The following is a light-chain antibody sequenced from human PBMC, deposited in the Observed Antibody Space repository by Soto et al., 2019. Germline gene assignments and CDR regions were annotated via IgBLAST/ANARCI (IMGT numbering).Light chain of an antibody. CDR3: CSYTSRTTYV. CDR1: ASDVGGYNY. V-gene: IGLV2-14*01. Sequence: QSALTQPASVSGSPGQSITISCTGTASDVGGYNYVSWYQQHPGKAPKLMIHAVSNRPSGISSRFSGSKSGNTASLTISGLQSEDEADYFCCSYTSRTTYVFGTGTKLTVI. J-gene: IGLJ1*01. CDR2: AVS.